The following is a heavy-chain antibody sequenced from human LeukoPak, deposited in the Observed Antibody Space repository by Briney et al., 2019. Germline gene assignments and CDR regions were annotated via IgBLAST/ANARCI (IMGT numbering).Heavy chain of an antibody. Sequence: GGSLRLSCAASGFTFSSYAMSWVRQAPGKGPESVSAISGSGGSTYYADSVKGRFTISRDNSKNTLYLQMNSLRAEDTAVYYCAKETRIITIFGALDYWGQGTLVTVSS. J-gene: IGHJ4*02. CDR1: GFTFSSYA. CDR2: ISGSGGST. V-gene: IGHV3-23*01. CDR3: AKETRIITIFGALDY. D-gene: IGHD3-3*01.